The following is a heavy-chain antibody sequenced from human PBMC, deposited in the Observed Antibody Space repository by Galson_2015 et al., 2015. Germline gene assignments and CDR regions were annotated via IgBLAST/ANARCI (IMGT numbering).Heavy chain of an antibody. V-gene: IGHV3-48*02. J-gene: IGHJ4*02. Sequence: SLRLSCAASGFTFSSYRMNWVRQAPGKGLEWVSYISSSSSTIYYADSVKGRFTIPRDNAKNSLYLQMNSLRDEDTAVYYCARDGYYYDSSGFGKSDYWGQGTLVTVSS. CDR2: ISSSSSTI. CDR1: GFTFSSYR. CDR3: ARDGYYYDSSGFGKSDY. D-gene: IGHD3-22*01.